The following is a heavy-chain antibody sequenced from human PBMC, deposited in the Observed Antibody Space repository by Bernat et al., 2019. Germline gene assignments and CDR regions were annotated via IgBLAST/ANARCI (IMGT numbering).Heavy chain of an antibody. CDR3: ASPGAYSSGYYYYYYGMDV. V-gene: IGHV4-39*01. J-gene: IGHJ6*02. Sequence: QLQLQESGPGLVKPSETLSLTCTVSGGSITTDNYYWGWIRQPPGKGLEWIGSIYYSGSTYYNPSRKSRVTISVSTSKNKFSLKLSSVTAADTAVYYCASPGAYSSGYYYYYYGMDVWGQGTTVTVSS. D-gene: IGHD3-22*01. CDR2: IYYSGST. CDR1: GGSITTDNYY.